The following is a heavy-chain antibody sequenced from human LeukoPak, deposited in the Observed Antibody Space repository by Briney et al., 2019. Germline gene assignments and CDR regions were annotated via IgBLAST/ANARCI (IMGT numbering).Heavy chain of an antibody. CDR2: INANGSEK. J-gene: IGHJ4*02. CDR3: ARRPLIPAAGPN. D-gene: IGHD6-13*01. Sequence: GAKINANGSEKYYVHSVKGRFTISRDKGKNSLYMQKNSLRAEDTGVYYCARRPLIPAAGPNWGQGTLVTVSS. V-gene: IGHV3-7*01.